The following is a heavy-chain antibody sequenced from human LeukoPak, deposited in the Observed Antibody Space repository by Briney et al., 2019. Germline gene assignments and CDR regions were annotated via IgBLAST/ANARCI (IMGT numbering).Heavy chain of an antibody. V-gene: IGHV1-69*04. CDR2: IIPILGIA. J-gene: IGHJ4*02. CDR3: ARDSEY. Sequence: GQGLEWMGRIIPILGIANYAQKFQGRVTITADKSTSTAYMELSSLRSEDTAVYYCARDSEYWGQGTLVTVSS.